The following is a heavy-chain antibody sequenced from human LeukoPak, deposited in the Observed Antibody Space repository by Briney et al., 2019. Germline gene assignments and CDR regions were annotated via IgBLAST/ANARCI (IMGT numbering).Heavy chain of an antibody. Sequence: GASVKVSCKASGYTFTTYGISWVRRAPGQGLEWMGGISAYNGNTNYAQKLQGRVTMTTDTSTSTAYMDLRSLRSDDTAVYYCARALSNYDFWSGSLFDWGQGTLVTVSS. CDR2: ISAYNGNT. CDR3: ARALSNYDFWSGSLFD. D-gene: IGHD3-3*01. J-gene: IGHJ4*02. CDR1: GYTFTTYG. V-gene: IGHV1-18*01.